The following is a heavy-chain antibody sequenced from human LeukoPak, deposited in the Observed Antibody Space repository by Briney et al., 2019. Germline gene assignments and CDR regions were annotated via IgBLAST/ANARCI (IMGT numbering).Heavy chain of an antibody. CDR1: GGSISSHY. CDR3: SGSYNNGYYTY. V-gene: IGHV4-59*11. CDR2: IYYSGST. D-gene: IGHD3-22*01. J-gene: IGHJ4*02. Sequence: SETLSLTCTVSGGSISSHYWSWIRQPPGKGLEWIGYIYYSGSTNYNPSLKSRVTISVETSKNRLSLKLSSVIAADTAVYYCSGSYNNGYYTYWGQGTLVTVSS.